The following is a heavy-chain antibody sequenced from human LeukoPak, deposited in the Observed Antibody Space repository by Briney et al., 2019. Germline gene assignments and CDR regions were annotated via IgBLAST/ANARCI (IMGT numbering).Heavy chain of an antibody. Sequence: SETLSLTCTVSVGSISTYYWNWIRQPPGKGLEWIGYIYYSGSTKYNPSLTSRVSVSIDTSKNQFSLKLTSVTAADTAVYYCARRLGTTFDNRGQGILVSVSS. CDR2: IYYSGST. CDR3: ARRLGTTFDN. J-gene: IGHJ4*02. V-gene: IGHV4-59*08. D-gene: IGHD3-16*01. CDR1: VGSISTYY.